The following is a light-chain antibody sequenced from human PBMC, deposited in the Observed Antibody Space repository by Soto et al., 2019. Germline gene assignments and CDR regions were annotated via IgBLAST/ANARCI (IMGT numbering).Light chain of an antibody. J-gene: IGLJ1*01. CDR1: SSNIGNNY. CDR2: DDT. V-gene: IGLV1-40*01. Sequence: QSVLTQPPSVSAAPGQKVTISCSGSSSNIGNNYVSWYQHLPGTAPKLLITDDTSRPSGVPDRFSGSKSGASASLAITGLQAEDEADYYCQSYDSRLSGSVFGTGTKVTVL. CDR3: QSYDSRLSGSV.